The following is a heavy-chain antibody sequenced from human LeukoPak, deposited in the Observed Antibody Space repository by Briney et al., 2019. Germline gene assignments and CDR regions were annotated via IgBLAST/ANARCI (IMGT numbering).Heavy chain of an antibody. CDR2: IYYSGST. CDR1: YGSFNNYY. Sequence: SETLSLTCAVSYGSFNNYYWSWIRQPPGKGLEWIGYIYYSGSTNYNPSLKSRVTISVDTSKNQSSLKLNSVTAADTAVYFCARAPWRYYGSGSYYNAFDIWGQGTKVTVSS. J-gene: IGHJ3*02. D-gene: IGHD3-10*01. CDR3: ARAPWRYYGSGSYYNAFDI. V-gene: IGHV4-59*01.